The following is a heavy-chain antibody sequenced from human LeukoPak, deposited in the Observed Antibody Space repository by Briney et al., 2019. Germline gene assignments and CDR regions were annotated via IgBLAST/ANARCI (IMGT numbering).Heavy chain of an antibody. D-gene: IGHD3-16*02. CDR1: GYTLTELS. V-gene: IGHV1-24*01. Sequence: ASVKVSCKVPGYTLTELSMHWVRQAPGKGLEWMGGFDPEDGETIYAQKFQGRVTMTEDTSTDTAYMELSSLRSEDTAVYYCARGLGAPYDYVWGSYRLYYFDYWGQGTLVTVSS. CDR2: FDPEDGET. J-gene: IGHJ4*02. CDR3: ARGLGAPYDYVWGSYRLYYFDY.